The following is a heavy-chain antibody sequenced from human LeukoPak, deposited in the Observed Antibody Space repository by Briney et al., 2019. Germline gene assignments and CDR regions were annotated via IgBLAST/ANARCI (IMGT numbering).Heavy chain of an antibody. Sequence: GGSLRLSCAASGFTFNYAWMNWVRQAPGKGLEWVSVIYSGGSTYYADSVKGRFTISRDNSKNPLYLQMNSLRAEDTAVYYCARETAIAARPYYYMDVWGKGTTVTVSS. CDR2: IYSGGST. J-gene: IGHJ6*03. CDR1: GFTFNYAW. CDR3: ARETAIAARPYYYMDV. D-gene: IGHD6-6*01. V-gene: IGHV3-53*01.